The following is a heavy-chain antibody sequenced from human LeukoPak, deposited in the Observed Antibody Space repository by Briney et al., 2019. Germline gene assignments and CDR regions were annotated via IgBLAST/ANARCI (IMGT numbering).Heavy chain of an antibody. J-gene: IGHJ4*02. V-gene: IGHV4-61*02. CDR1: GGSISSGSYY. CDR2: IYTSGST. D-gene: IGHD3-22*01. Sequence: TLSLTCTVSGGSISSGSYYWSWIRQPAGKGLEWIGRIYTSGSTNYNPSLKSRVTISVDTSKNQFSLKLSSVTAADTAVYYCARGGIGYYYDSSGYLWGQGTLVTVSS. CDR3: ARGGIGYYYDSSGYL.